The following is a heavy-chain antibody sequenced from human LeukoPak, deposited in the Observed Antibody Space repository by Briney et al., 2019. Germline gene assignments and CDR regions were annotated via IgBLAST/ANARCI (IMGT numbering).Heavy chain of an antibody. CDR1: GGSISSYY. V-gene: IGHV4-59*01. J-gene: IGHJ4*02. Sequence: PSETLSLTCTVSGGSISSYYWSWIRQPPGKGMEWIGYIYYSGSTKYNPSLTSRVTISVDTSKNQFSLKLSSVTAADTAVYYFAMGSGWYYFDYWGQGTLVTVSS. CDR3: AMGSGWYYFDY. CDR2: IYYSGST. D-gene: IGHD6-19*01.